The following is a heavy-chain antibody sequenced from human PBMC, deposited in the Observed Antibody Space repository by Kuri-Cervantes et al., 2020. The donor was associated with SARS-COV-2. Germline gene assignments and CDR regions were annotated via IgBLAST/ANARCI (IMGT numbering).Heavy chain of an antibody. J-gene: IGHJ4*02. CDR3: TTLIDY. Sequence: GESLKISCAASGFTFSSYSMNWVRQASGKGLEWVGRVRGKANNYATAYAASVKGRFTISRDDSKNMAYLQMNSLKTEGTAVYYCTTLIDYWGQGALVTVSS. CDR2: VRGKANNYAT. V-gene: IGHV3-73*01. CDR1: GFTFSSYS.